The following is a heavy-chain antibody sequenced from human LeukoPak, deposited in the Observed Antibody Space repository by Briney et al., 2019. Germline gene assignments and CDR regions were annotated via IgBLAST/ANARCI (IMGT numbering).Heavy chain of an antibody. CDR1: GYSLTSYW. D-gene: IGHD6-13*01. CDR2: IDPNDYYH. J-gene: IGHJ5*02. CDR3: ARAGGYSSSWYGVWWFDP. Sequence: ESLKIPCNGSGYSLTSYWINWVRQIPGKGPELMGRIDPNDYYHKYSPSFQGHVPISGDKSIRTAYLQWSSLTGADSSILYCARAGGYSSSWYGVWWFDPWGQGTLVTVSS. V-gene: IGHV5-10-1*01.